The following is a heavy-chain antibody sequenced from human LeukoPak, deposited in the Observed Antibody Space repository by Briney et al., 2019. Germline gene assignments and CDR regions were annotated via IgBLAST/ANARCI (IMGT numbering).Heavy chain of an antibody. J-gene: IGHJ2*01. CDR2: INPNSGGT. D-gene: IGHD2-2*01. Sequence: ASVKVSCKASGYTFTGYYMHWVRQAPGQGLEWMGWINPNSGGTNYAQKFQGWATMARDTSISTAYMELSRLRSDDTAVYYCARSPRSNCSSTSCYEEHYWYFDLWGRGTLVTVSS. CDR3: ARSPRSNCSSTSCYEEHYWYFDL. V-gene: IGHV1-2*04. CDR1: GYTFTGYY.